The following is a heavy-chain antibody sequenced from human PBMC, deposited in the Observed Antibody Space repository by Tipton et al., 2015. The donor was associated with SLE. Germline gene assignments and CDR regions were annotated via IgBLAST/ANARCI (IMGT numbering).Heavy chain of an antibody. CDR2: IYYSGST. D-gene: IGHD3-9*01. Sequence: TLSLTCTVSGGSISGYYWSWIRQPPGKGLEWIGYIYYSGSTNYNPSLKSRVTISVDTSKNQFSLKLSSVTAADTAVYYCARGRDYYDIGYWGQGTLVTVSS. CDR1: GGSISGYY. V-gene: IGHV4-59*01. J-gene: IGHJ4*02. CDR3: ARGRDYYDIGY.